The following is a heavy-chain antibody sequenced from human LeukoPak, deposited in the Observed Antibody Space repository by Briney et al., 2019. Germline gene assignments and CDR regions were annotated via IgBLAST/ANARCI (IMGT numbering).Heavy chain of an antibody. CDR3: AKDLLAWAFDY. V-gene: IGHV3-23*01. Sequence: PGGSLRLSCAASGFPFSNNAMSWVRQAPGKGLEWVSAFSGDRVAHYADSVKGRFTISKDDSKSTLYLQMNSLRAEDTGVYYCAKDLLAWAFDYWGQGILVTVSS. CDR1: GFPFSNNA. J-gene: IGHJ4*02. CDR2: FSGDRVA. D-gene: IGHD1-26*01.